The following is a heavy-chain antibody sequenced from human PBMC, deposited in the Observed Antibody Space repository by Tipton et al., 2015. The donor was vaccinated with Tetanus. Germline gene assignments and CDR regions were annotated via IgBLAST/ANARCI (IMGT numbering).Heavy chain of an antibody. V-gene: IGHV4-31*03. CDR2: IYYSGST. CDR1: GGSISSGGYY. J-gene: IGHJ4*02. D-gene: IGHD5-18*01. Sequence: TLSLTCTVSGGSISSGGYYWGWIRQHPGKGLEWIGYIYYSGSTYYNPSLKSRVTISVDTSKNQFSLKLSSVTAADTAVYYCARAVDTGGEGVDYWGQGTLVTVSS. CDR3: ARAVDTGGEGVDY.